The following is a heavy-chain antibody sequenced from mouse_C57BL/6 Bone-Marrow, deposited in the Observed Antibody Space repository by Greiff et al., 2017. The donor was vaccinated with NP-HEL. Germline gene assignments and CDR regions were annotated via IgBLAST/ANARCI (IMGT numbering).Heavy chain of an antibody. Sequence: QVQLQQSGPELVKPGASVKISCKASGYAFSSSWMNWVKQRPGKGLEWIGRIYPGDGDTNYNGKFKGKATLTADKSSSTAYMQLSSLTSEDSAVYFCSYGYVVGFAYWGQGTLVTVSA. CDR2: IYPGDGDT. J-gene: IGHJ3*01. CDR1: GYAFSSSW. CDR3: SYGYVVGFAY. V-gene: IGHV1-82*01. D-gene: IGHD2-14*01.